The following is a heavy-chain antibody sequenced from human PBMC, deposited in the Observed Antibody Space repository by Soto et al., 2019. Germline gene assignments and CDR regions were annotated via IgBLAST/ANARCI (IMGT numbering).Heavy chain of an antibody. D-gene: IGHD2-15*01. V-gene: IGHV1-18*01. J-gene: IGHJ4*02. CDR3: ARSPPTSCCGVNCYSHYFYY. Sequence: QVQLVQTGAEVKKPGASVKVSCKASGYTFTSYGISWVRQAPGQGLEWMGWISAYSGSTKYAQKLQDRVTMTTDTSTNIAYMELRSLSIDDTAIYYCARSPPTSCCGVNCYSHYFYYLGQRTLDTVAS. CDR2: ISAYSGST. CDR1: GYTFTSYG.